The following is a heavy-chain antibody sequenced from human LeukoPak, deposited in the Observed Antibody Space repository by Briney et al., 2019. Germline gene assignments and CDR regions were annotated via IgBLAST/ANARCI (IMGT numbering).Heavy chain of an antibody. CDR1: GFTVSNNY. CDR3: ARYDFILISYFDL. V-gene: IGHV3-53*01. Sequence: GGSLRLSCAASGFTVSNNYMSWVRQAPGKKLEWVSDIYSDGTAFYADSVKGRFTISRDNSKNTLYLQMNSLRAEDTAVYHCARYDFILISYFDLWGRGALVTVSS. CDR2: IYSDGTA. D-gene: IGHD3-3*01. J-gene: IGHJ2*01.